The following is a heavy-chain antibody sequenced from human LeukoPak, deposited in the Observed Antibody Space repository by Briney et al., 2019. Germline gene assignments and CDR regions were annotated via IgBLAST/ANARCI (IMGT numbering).Heavy chain of an antibody. Sequence: ASVKVSCKASGGTFSSYAISWVRRATGQGLEWMGWMNPNSGNTGYAQKFQGRVTMTRNTSISTAYMELSSLRSEDTAVYYCARGKDYALAFDIWGQGTMVTVSS. D-gene: IGHD4-17*01. CDR1: GGTFSSYA. CDR3: ARGKDYALAFDI. V-gene: IGHV1-8*02. J-gene: IGHJ3*02. CDR2: MNPNSGNT.